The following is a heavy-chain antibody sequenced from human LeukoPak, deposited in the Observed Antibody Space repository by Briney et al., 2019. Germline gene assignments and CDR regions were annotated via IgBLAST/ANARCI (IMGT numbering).Heavy chain of an antibody. CDR1: GGSISSYY. V-gene: IGHV4-59*01. J-gene: IGHJ4*02. D-gene: IGHD3-22*01. CDR2: IYYSGST. Sequence: SETLSLTCTVSGGSISSYYWSWIRQPPGKGLEWIGYIYYSGSTNYNPSLKSRVTISVDTSKNQFSLKLSSVTAADTAVYYCAREALNAYDSSGYYAWGQGTLVTFSS. CDR3: AREALNAYDSSGYYA.